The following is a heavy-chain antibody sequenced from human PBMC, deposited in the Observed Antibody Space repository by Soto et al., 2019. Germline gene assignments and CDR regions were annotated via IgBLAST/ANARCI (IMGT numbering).Heavy chain of an antibody. CDR2: INQPGGP. D-gene: IGHD2-8*01. CDR1: GGSLSNYY. V-gene: IGHV4-34*01. J-gene: IGHJ5*02. Sequence: SETLSRTCSLYGGSLSNYYWSWIRQSPGKGLEWIGEINQPGGPNYNPSLKSRVTISVDTSKNQFSLQLKSVTAADSAVYYCARGVGVNPWGQGTLVTVSS. CDR3: ARGVGVNP.